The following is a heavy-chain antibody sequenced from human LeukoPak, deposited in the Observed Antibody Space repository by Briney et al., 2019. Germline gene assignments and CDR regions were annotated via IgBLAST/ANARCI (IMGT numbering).Heavy chain of an antibody. J-gene: IGHJ6*02. D-gene: IGHD3-3*01. Sequence: GRSLRLSCAASGFTFSSYAMHWVRQAPGKGLEWVAVISYDGNNEYYADSVKGRFTISRDNSKNTLYLQMNSLRAEDTAVYYCARVAGIADFWSAMDVWGQGTTVTVSS. CDR1: GFTFSSYA. CDR2: ISYDGNNE. CDR3: ARVAGIADFWSAMDV. V-gene: IGHV3-30*04.